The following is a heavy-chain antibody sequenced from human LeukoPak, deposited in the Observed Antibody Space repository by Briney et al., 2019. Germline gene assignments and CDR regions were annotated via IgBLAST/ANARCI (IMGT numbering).Heavy chain of an antibody. V-gene: IGHV3-21*01. D-gene: IGHD1-26*01. Sequence: PGGSLRLSCTVSGITFRTSSFNWVRQVPGKGLEWVSSISSSGTYMYYSDSVEGRFIISRDNAKNSVFLQMDSLRAEDTAVYFCAKELGNADSYGNVPLGHWGQGTLVIVSS. CDR1: GITFRTSS. CDR2: ISSSGTYM. J-gene: IGHJ4*02. CDR3: AKELGNADSYGNVPLGH.